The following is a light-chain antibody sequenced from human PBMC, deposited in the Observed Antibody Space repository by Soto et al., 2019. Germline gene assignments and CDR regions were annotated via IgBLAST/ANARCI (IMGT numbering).Light chain of an antibody. Sequence: EIVLTQSPGTLSLSPGERATLSCRASQTVSSNYLAWFQQKPGQAPRLLIYGASSRATGIPDMFSGSGSGTVFTLTISRLEPEDFAVYYCQQYAASRTFGQGTKVEIK. J-gene: IGKJ1*01. CDR2: GAS. CDR3: QQYAASRT. CDR1: QTVSSNY. V-gene: IGKV3-20*01.